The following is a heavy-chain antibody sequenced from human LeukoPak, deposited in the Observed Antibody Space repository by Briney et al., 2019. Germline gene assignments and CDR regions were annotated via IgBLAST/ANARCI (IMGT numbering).Heavy chain of an antibody. D-gene: IGHD5-18*01. V-gene: IGHV1-18*01. CDR2: ISAYNGNT. J-gene: IGHJ5*02. CDR1: GYTFTSYG. Sequence: ASVKVSCKASGYTFTSYGISGVRQAPGQGLEWMGWISAYNGNTNYAQNLQGRVTMTTDTSTSTAYMELRSLRSDDTAVYYCARARYSNNWFDPWGQGTLVTVSS. CDR3: ARARYSNNWFDP.